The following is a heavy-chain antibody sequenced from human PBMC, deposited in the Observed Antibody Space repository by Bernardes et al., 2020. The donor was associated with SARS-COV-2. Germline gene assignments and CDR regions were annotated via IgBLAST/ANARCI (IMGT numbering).Heavy chain of an antibody. D-gene: IGHD5-18*01. V-gene: IGHV1-18*01. CDR3: ATVVGYSYGGGWFDP. CDR1: GYSFTSYG. J-gene: IGHJ5*02. Sequence: ASVKVCCKASGYSFTSYGISWVRQAPGQGLEWMGWISADKGNTNYAQNLQGRVTMTTDTSTNTAYMELRSLRSDDTAVYYCATVVGYSYGGGWFDPWGQGTLVTVSS. CDR2: ISADKGNT.